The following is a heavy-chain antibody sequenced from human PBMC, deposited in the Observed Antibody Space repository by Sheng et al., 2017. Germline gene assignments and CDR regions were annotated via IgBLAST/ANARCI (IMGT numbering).Heavy chain of an antibody. CDR3: ARQVSTYQSETQYYYYGMDV. V-gene: IGHV4-34*01. J-gene: IGHJ6*02. Sequence: QVQLQQWGAGLLKPSETLSLTCAVYGGSFSGYYWSWIRQPQGKGLEWIGEINHSGSTNYNPSLKSRVTISVDTSKNQFSLKLSSVTAADTAVYYCARQVSTYQSETQYYYYGMDVWGQGTTVTVSS. D-gene: IGHD1-20*01. CDR1: GGSFSGYY. CDR2: INHSGST.